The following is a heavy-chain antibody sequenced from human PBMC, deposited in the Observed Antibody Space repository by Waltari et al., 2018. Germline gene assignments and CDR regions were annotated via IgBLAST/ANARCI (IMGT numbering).Heavy chain of an antibody. Sequence: EVQLVESGGGLVQPGGSLRLSCAAYGFAFSNYAMNWVRQAPGKGLEWVSFISRTSSPIYYTDSVKGRFTMSRYNAKNSLFLQMNSLRAEDTAVYYCVRELGWWFVYWGQGILVTVSS. CDR2: ISRTSSPI. D-gene: IGHD2-15*01. CDR1: GFAFSNYA. J-gene: IGHJ4*02. V-gene: IGHV3-48*01. CDR3: VRELGWWFVY.